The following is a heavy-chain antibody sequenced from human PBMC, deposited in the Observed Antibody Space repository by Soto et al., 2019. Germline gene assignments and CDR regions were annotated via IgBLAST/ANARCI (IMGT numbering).Heavy chain of an antibody. J-gene: IGHJ4*02. CDR1: GGSFSGYY. Sequence: QVQLQQWGAGLLKPSETLSLTCAVYGGSFSGYYWSWIRQPPGKGLEWIGEINHSGSTNYNPSLKRRVTISVDTSKNQFSLKLSSVTAADTAVYYCARGDPIAVAGPLDYWGQGTLVTVSS. CDR3: ARGDPIAVAGPLDY. V-gene: IGHV4-34*01. CDR2: INHSGST. D-gene: IGHD6-19*01.